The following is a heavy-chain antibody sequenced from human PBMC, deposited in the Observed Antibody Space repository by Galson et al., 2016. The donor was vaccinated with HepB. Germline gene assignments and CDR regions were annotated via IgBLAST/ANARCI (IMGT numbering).Heavy chain of an antibody. J-gene: IGHJ4*02. CDR3: ARGFQYDILTGVGY. CDR1: GYDFTSNY. Sequence: SVKVSCKASGYDFTSNYIDWVRQAPGQGLEWMGRINPNSGGSNYALKFQGRVTMTTDTSITTVYMDLRRLKSDDTAVYYCARGFQYDILTGVGYWGQGTLVIVSS. V-gene: IGHV1-2*02. CDR2: INPNSGGS. D-gene: IGHD3-9*01.